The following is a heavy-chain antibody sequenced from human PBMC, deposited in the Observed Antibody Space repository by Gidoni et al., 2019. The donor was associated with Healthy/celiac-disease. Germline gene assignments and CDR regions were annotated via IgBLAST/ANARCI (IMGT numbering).Heavy chain of an antibody. V-gene: IGHV3-23*01. D-gene: IGHD5-18*01. CDR1: GGPCRSYA. J-gene: IGHJ4*02. CDR2: LSASGGST. CDR3: AKYGYSYGYVFGPDY. Sequence: EVPLLESGGGLGQPGGSLRLSCAAPGGPCRSYAMSWVRQATGKGLEWVSALSASGGSTYYAHSVKGRFTISRANSKTTLYLQMHSLRAEDTAVYYCAKYGYSYGYVFGPDYWGQGTLVTVSS.